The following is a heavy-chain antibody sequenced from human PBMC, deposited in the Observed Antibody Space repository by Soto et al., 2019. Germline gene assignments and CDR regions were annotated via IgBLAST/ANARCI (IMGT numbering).Heavy chain of an antibody. CDR1: GGSISSSSYY. Sequence: SETLSLTCTVSGGSISSSSYYWGWIRQPPGKGLEWIGSIYYSGSTYYNPSLKSRVTISADTSKNQFSLKLSSVTAADTAVYYCARLNYGSGSYPLSPLYYYYYMAVWGKGTTVTVSS. J-gene: IGHJ6*03. D-gene: IGHD3-10*01. CDR2: IYYSGST. CDR3: ARLNYGSGSYPLSPLYYYYYMAV. V-gene: IGHV4-39*01.